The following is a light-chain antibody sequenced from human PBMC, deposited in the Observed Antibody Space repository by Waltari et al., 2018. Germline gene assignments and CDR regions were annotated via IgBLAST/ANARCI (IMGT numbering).Light chain of an antibody. V-gene: IGKV4-1*01. CDR1: PSVLYSSNNKNQ. CDR3: QQFYSSPPLFT. Sequence: DIVMTQSSESLAVSLGERATINCKSSPSVLYSSNNKNQLACYQQKPGQPPKLLIYWASTRESGVPDRFSGSASGTDFTLTISSLQAEDLAVYYCQQFYSSPPLFTFGQGTKLEIK. J-gene: IGKJ2*01. CDR2: WAS.